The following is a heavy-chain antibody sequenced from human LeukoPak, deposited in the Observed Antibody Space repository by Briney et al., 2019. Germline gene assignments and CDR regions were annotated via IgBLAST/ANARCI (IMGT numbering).Heavy chain of an antibody. Sequence: SETLSPTCRVPGGPISSYYWSWIRQPPGKGLEWIGFFYYSGRTSNNPSLKSRVTISVDTSKKQFSLRLSSVSAADTAVYYCARGQKYRSGYTVTEVGSGYFDYWGQGTLVTVSS. V-gene: IGHV4-59*01. CDR1: GGPISSYY. CDR2: FYYSGRT. J-gene: IGHJ4*02. D-gene: IGHD5-18*01. CDR3: ARGQKYRSGYTVTEVGSGYFDY.